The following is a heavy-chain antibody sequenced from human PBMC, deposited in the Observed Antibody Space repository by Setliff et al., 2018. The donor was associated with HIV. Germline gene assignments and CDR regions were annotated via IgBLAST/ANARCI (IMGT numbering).Heavy chain of an antibody. Sequence: GGSLRLSCAASGFTFSSYAMSWVRQAPGKGLEWVSAISGSGGSTYYADSVKGRFTVSRDNSKNTLYLQMNSLRAEDTAVYYCAKDLSIAAAGSPFDYWGQGTLVTVSS. CDR1: GFTFSSYA. CDR3: AKDLSIAAAGSPFDY. J-gene: IGHJ4*02. CDR2: ISGSGGST. V-gene: IGHV3-23*01. D-gene: IGHD6-13*01.